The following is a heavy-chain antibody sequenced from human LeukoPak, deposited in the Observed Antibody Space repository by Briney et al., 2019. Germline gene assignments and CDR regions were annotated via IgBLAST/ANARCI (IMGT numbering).Heavy chain of an antibody. CDR2: IWYDGSNK. J-gene: IGHJ6*02. CDR3: AREGYGMDV. CDR1: GFTFSSYG. V-gene: IGHV3-33*08. Sequence: GGSLRLSCAASGFTFSSYGMHWVRQAPGKGLEWVTVIWYDGSNKYYADSVKGRFTISRDNSKNTLYLQMNSLRAEDTAVYYCAREGYGMDVWGQGTTVTVSS.